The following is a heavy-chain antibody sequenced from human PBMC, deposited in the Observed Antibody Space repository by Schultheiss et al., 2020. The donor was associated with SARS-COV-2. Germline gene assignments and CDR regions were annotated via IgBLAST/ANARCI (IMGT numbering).Heavy chain of an antibody. CDR3: ARSPFSSYDSSGYYISAYYYGMDV. V-gene: IGHV4-59*05. CDR2: IYYSGST. J-gene: IGHJ6*02. D-gene: IGHD3-22*01. Sequence: SQTLSLTCTVSGGSISSYYWSWIRQPAGKGLEWIGRIYYSGSTYYSPSLKSRVTISVDTSKNQFSLKLSSVTAADTAVYYCARSPFSSYDSSGYYISAYYYGMDVWGQGTTVTVSS. CDR1: GGSISSYY.